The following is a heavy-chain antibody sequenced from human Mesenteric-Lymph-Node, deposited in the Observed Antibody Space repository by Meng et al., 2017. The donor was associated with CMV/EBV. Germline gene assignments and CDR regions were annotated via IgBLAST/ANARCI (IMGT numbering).Heavy chain of an antibody. V-gene: IGHV3-30*02. CDR1: GFSFRSCV. CDR3: VRDGGLPRYYYFALDV. J-gene: IGHJ6*02. Sequence: SLKISCDASGFSFRSCVMHWVRQAPGEGLEWVAFIRNDESDKWYADSVRGRFNISRDNSKNTLNLHLNRLRVEDTAVYYCVRDGGLPRYYYFALDVWGQGTMVTVSS. D-gene: IGHD3-16*01. CDR2: IRNDESDK.